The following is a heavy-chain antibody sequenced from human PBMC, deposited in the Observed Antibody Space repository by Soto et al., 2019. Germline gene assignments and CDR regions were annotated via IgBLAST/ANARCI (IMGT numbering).Heavy chain of an antibody. CDR1: GFTFSSYW. Sequence: VQLVESGGDLVQPGGSLSLSFAASGFTFSSYWMHWVRQAPGEGLVWVSRINTDGSSTSYADSVKGRFTISRDNAKNTLYLQMNSLRTEDTAVYYCARQASFDYWGRGTLVTVSS. CDR2: INTDGSST. V-gene: IGHV3-74*01. J-gene: IGHJ4*02. CDR3: ARQASFDY.